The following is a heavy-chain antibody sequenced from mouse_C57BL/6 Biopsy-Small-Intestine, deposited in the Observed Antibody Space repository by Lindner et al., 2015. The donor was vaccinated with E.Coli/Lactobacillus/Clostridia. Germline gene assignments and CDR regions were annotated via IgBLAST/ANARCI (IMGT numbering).Heavy chain of an antibody. D-gene: IGHD2-1*01. Sequence: VQLQESGAELVKPGASVRLSCKASGYTFTEYTIHWVKQRSGQGLEWTGWFYPGSGSIKYNEKFKDKATLTADKASSTVYMELSRLTSEDSAIYFCARHEEGIYYGNFYFDYWGQGTTLTVSS. CDR1: GYTFTEYT. J-gene: IGHJ2*01. V-gene: IGHV1-62-2*01. CDR3: ARHEEGIYYGNFYFDY. CDR2: FYPGSGSI.